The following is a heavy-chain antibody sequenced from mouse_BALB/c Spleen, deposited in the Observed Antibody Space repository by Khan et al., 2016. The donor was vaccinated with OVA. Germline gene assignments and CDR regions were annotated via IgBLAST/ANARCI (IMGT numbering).Heavy chain of an antibody. D-gene: IGHD1-1*01. V-gene: IGHV1S81*02. CDR2: TNPTNGRY. CDR3: ARIKKVVATYFNY. CDR1: GYTFTSYW. Sequence: QVQLKQSGAELVKAGASVKMSCKASGYTFTSYWMSWVKQRLGQGLEWFAETNPTNGRYYYNEKFKSKATLTENKSSSTAYMLLSGPTFEDSAVYYSARIKKVVATYFNYWGQGTTLTVSS. J-gene: IGHJ2*01.